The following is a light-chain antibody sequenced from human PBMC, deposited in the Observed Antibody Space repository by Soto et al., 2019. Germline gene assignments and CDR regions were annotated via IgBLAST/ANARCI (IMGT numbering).Light chain of an antibody. Sequence: QCVLTQPPSASGTPGQKVTISCSGSSSNIGDNYVYWHQQLPGTAPKLLIYRNNQRPSGVPDRFSGSKSGTSASLAISGLRSEDEADYYCAAWDDSLSGYVFGPGTKVTVL. CDR2: RNN. CDR3: AAWDDSLSGYV. J-gene: IGLJ1*01. CDR1: SSNIGDNY. V-gene: IGLV1-47*01.